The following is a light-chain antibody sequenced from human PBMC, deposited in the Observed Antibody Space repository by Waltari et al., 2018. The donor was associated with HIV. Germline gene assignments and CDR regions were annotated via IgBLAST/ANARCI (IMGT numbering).Light chain of an antibody. CDR2: GAS. V-gene: IGKV3-20*01. CDR3: QQYGSSPPYT. CDR1: QSVSSSH. J-gene: IGKJ2*01. Sequence: EIVLTQSPGTLSLSPGERATLSCRASQSVSSSHLAWYQQRPGQAPRLLIYGASSRATGIPDRLRGSGSGTDFTLTISRLEPEDFAVYYCQQYGSSPPYTFGQGTKLEIK.